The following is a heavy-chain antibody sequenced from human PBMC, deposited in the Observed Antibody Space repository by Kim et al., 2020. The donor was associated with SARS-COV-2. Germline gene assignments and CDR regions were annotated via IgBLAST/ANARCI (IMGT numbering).Heavy chain of an antibody. CDR2: INPNSGGT. J-gene: IGHJ6*02. CDR1: GYTFTGYY. CDR3: ARDRIVVVPAAMTYYGMDV. D-gene: IGHD2-2*01. Sequence: ASVKVSCKASGYTFTGYYMHWVRQAPGQGLEWMGWINPNSGGTNYAQKFQGRVTMTRDTSISTAYMELSRLRSDDTAVYYCARDRIVVVPAAMTYYGMDVWGQGTTVTVSS. V-gene: IGHV1-2*02.